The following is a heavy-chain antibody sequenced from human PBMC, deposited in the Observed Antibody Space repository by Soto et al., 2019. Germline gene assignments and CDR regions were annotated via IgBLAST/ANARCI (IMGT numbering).Heavy chain of an antibody. CDR1: GGSISSGGYS. J-gene: IGHJ6*02. Sequence: PSETLSLTCAVSGGSISSGGYSWIWIRQPPGKGLEWIGYIYHSGSTYYNPSLKSRVTISVDRSKNQFSLKLSSVTAADTAVYYCARGQTPSYGMDVWGQGTTVTVSS. CDR3: ARGQTPSYGMDV. CDR2: IYHSGST. V-gene: IGHV4-30-2*01.